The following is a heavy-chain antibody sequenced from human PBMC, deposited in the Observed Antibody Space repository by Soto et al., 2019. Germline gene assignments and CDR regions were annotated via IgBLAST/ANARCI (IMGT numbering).Heavy chain of an antibody. D-gene: IGHD3-9*01. CDR1: GFNLSHPW. CDR3: TTGIYYDILTGYHNVAY. CDR2: IKSKTDGGTA. V-gene: IGHV3-15*01. Sequence: SCVASGFNLSHPWMTWVRQAAGKGLEWVGRIKSKTDGGTADYAAPVEGRATISRDDSKNTVYLQMNSLKTEDTAVYYCTTGIYYDILTGYHNVAYWGQGALVTVSS. J-gene: IGHJ4*02.